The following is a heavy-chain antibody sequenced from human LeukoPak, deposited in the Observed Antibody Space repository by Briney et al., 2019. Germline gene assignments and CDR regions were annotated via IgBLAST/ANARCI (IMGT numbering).Heavy chain of an antibody. CDR2: INAYNGNT. Sequence: ASVKVSCKASGYTFTSYGFSWVRQAPGQGLEWMGWINAYNGNTNYAQKLQGRVTMTTDTSTSTAYMELRSLRFDDTAVYYCARRQGTTLSFDYWGQGALVTVSS. CDR1: GYTFTSYG. J-gene: IGHJ4*02. CDR3: ARRQGTTLSFDY. D-gene: IGHD1-1*01. V-gene: IGHV1-18*01.